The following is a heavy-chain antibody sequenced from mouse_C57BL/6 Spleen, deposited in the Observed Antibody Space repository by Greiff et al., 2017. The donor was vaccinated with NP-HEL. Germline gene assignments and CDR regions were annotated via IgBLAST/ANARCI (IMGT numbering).Heavy chain of an antibody. V-gene: IGHV1-82*01. CDR2: IYPGDGDT. D-gene: IGHD1-1*01. CDR3: ARSDYCGSSPFGY. Sequence: QVQLKESGPELVKPGASVKLSCKASGYAFSSSWMHWVKQRPGQGLEWIGRIYPGDGDTNYNGKFKGKATLTADKSSSTAYMSLSSLTSEDSAVYLCARSDYCGSSPFGYWGQGTTLTVSS. CDR1: GYAFSSSW. J-gene: IGHJ2*01.